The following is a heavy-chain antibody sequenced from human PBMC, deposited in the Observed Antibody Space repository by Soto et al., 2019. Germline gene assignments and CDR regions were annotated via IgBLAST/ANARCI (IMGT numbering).Heavy chain of an antibody. CDR2: FVPMFGSA. D-gene: IGHD3-9*01. CDR3: AREDDTTGHYSWFDP. Sequence: SVKVSCKPPGVTFDSFTFSWVRQAPGQGLEWMGGFVPMFGSASVAQRFQGRVRITADASTGTGYMELSDLRSDDSAIYYCAREDDTTGHYSWFDPWGPGTLVTVSS. CDR1: GVTFDSFT. V-gene: IGHV1-69*13. J-gene: IGHJ5*02.